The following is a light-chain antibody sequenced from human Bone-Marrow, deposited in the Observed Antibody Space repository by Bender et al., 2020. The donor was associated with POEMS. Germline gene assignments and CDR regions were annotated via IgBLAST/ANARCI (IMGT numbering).Light chain of an antibody. CDR1: SSNIGSNA. Sequence: QSVLTQPPSASGTPGQRVIISCSGSSSNIGSNAVNWYQQFPGKGPKLLIYNDDLLPSGVSDRFSAAKSGTSASLAISGLQPEDEADYYCASWDDSLNGRVFGGWTKVTVL. J-gene: IGLJ3*02. CDR2: NDD. CDR3: ASWDDSLNGRV. V-gene: IGLV1-36*01.